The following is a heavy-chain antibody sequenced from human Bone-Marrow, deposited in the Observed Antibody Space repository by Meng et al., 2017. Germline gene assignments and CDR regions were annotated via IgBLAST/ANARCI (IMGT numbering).Heavy chain of an antibody. J-gene: IGHJ4*02. V-gene: IGHV4-31*01. Sequence: QGQLQESGPGLVKPSQTLSLTCTVSGGSISSGGYYWSWIRQHPGKGLEWIGYIYYSGSTYYNPSLKSLVTISVDTSKNQFSLKLSSVTAADTAVYYCARTYYDFWSGYYYFDYWGQGTLVTVSS. D-gene: IGHD3-3*01. CDR3: ARTYYDFWSGYYYFDY. CDR2: IYYSGST. CDR1: GGSISSGGYY.